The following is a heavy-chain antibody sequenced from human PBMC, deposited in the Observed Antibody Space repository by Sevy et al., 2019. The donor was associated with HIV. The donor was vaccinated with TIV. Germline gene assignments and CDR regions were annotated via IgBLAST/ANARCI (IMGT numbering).Heavy chain of an antibody. CDR1: GFTFSTYW. CDR2: INEDGTEK. V-gene: IGHV3-7*01. Sequence: GGSLRLSCAASGFTFSTYWMSWFRQAPGKGLEWGANINEDGTEKFYVDSVKGRFTMSRDNAKNSLYLQMNSLRAEDAAVYYCARDNATVSRRGLRYYYYGTDVWGQGTTVTVSS. CDR3: ARDNATVSRRGLRYYYYGTDV. J-gene: IGHJ6*02. D-gene: IGHD2-2*01.